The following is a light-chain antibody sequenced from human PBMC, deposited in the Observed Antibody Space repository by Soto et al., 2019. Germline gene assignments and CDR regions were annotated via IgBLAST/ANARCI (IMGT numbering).Light chain of an antibody. CDR2: WAS. CDR1: QSVLYTSNNKNY. CDR3: HQYYRTPFT. V-gene: IGKV4-1*01. J-gene: IGKJ4*01. Sequence: DIVMTQSPDSLAVSLGERATINCKSSQSVLYTSNNKNYLAWYQQKPGQPPKLLIYWASTRESGVPDRFSGSGSGTDFTLTISSLQAEDMAVYYCHQYYRTPFTFGGGTKVEIK.